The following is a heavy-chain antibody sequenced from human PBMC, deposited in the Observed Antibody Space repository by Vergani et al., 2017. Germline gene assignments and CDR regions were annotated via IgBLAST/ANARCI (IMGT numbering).Heavy chain of an antibody. CDR3: ARQKGSGSQHTPGGFDP. V-gene: IGHV4-38-2*01. Sequence: QVQLVESGPGLVKPSETLSLTCAVSGYSISSGYYWGWIRQPPGKGLEWIGSIYHSGSTYYNPSLKSRVTISVDTSKNQFSLKLSSVTAADTAVYYCARQKGSGSQHTPGGFDPWGQGTLVTVSS. CDR1: GYSISSGYY. D-gene: IGHD3-10*01. J-gene: IGHJ5*02. CDR2: IYHSGST.